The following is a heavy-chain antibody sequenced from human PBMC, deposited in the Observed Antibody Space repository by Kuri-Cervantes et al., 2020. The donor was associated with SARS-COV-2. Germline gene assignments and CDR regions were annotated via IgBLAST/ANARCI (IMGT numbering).Heavy chain of an antibody. J-gene: IGHJ3*02. CDR1: GYTFTSYG. Sequence: SVKVSCKASGYTFTSYGISWVRQAPGQGLEWMGGIIPIFGTANYAQKFQGRVTITADESTSTAYMELSSLRAEDTAVYYCARENMITFRGVIVSPHDAFDIWGQGTMVTVSS. CDR2: IIPIFGTA. V-gene: IGHV1-69*13. CDR3: ARENMITFRGVIVSPHDAFDI. D-gene: IGHD3-16*02.